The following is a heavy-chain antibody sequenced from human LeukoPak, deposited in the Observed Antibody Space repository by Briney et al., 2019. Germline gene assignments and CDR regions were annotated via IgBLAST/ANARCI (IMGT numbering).Heavy chain of an antibody. V-gene: IGHV3-21*01. CDR1: GFTFSTFS. D-gene: IGHD5/OR15-5a*01. Sequence: PGGSLRLSCAASGFTFSTFSMNWVRQAPGKGLEWVSSISGSTTYIFYADSVEGRFTISRDNAKNFVYLQMNSLRAEDTAVYYCASFETVSATSFDPWGQGTLVTVSS. CDR3: ASFETVSATSFDP. CDR2: ISGSTTYI. J-gene: IGHJ5*02.